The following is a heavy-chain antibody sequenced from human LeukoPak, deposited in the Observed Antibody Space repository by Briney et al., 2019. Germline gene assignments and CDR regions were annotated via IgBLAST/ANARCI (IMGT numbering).Heavy chain of an antibody. J-gene: IGHJ5*02. V-gene: IGHV1-69*05. CDR1: GGTFNSYA. CDR3: ARGYCSSTSCLFDP. Sequence: SVKVSCKASGGTFNSYAISWVRQDPGQGLEWMGGIIPIFGTANYAQKFQGRVTITTDESTSTAYMELSSLRSEDTAVYYCARGYCSSTSCLFDPWGQGTLVTVSS. D-gene: IGHD2-2*01. CDR2: IIPIFGTA.